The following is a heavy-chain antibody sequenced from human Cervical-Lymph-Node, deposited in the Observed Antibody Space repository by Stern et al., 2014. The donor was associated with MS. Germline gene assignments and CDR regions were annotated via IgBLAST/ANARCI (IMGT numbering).Heavy chain of an antibody. CDR3: AKDEQYDSSGYYSEYFQH. J-gene: IGHJ1*01. CDR1: GFTFSSYA. CDR2: IRGSGGST. D-gene: IGHD3-22*01. Sequence: ELQLVESGGGLVQPGGSLRLSCAASGFTFSSYAMSWVRQAPGKGLEWVSAIRGSGGSTYYADSVKGRFTISRDNSKNTLYLQMNSLRAEDTAVYYCAKDEQYDSSGYYSEYFQHWGQGTLVTVSS. V-gene: IGHV3-23*04.